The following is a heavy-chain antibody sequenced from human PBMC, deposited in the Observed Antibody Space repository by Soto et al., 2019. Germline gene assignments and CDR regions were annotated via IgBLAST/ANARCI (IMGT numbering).Heavy chain of an antibody. Sequence: ASVKVSCKASGYRFTAYYMHWVRQAPGQGLEWMAIINPSSGVTTYAQRFQGRFTMTRDTSTSTVYMELSSLRSEDTAVYYCARGKGVVVPAAMWVGWFDPWGQGTLVTVSS. D-gene: IGHD2-2*01. CDR3: ARGKGVVVPAAMWVGWFDP. V-gene: IGHV1-46*01. J-gene: IGHJ5*02. CDR1: GYRFTAYY. CDR2: INPSSGVT.